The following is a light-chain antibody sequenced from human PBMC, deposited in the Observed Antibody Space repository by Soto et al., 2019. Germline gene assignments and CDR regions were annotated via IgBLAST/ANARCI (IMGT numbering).Light chain of an antibody. Sequence: QSVLTQPPSASGTPGQTVTISCSGSRYNIQKNLAYWYQQLPGAAPKLLIYKNDQRPSGVPERFSGSKSVTSASLVVSGLRSEDEADYFCAAWDDSLRAWVFGGGTKLTVL. V-gene: IGLV1-47*01. CDR2: KND. CDR3: AAWDDSLRAWV. CDR1: RYNIQKNL. J-gene: IGLJ3*02.